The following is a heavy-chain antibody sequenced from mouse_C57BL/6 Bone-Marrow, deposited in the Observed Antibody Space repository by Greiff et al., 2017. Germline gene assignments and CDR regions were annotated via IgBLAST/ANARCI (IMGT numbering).Heavy chain of an antibody. Sequence: VKLQQSGAELARPGASVKLSCKASGYTFTSYGISWVKQRTGQGLEWIGEIYPRSGNNYYNEKFKGKATLTADKSSSTAYMELRSLTSEDSAVYFFAIEGTTPSMDYWGQGTSVTVSS. V-gene: IGHV1-81*01. D-gene: IGHD1-1*01. J-gene: IGHJ4*01. CDR2: IYPRSGNN. CDR1: GYTFTSYG. CDR3: AIEGTTPSMDY.